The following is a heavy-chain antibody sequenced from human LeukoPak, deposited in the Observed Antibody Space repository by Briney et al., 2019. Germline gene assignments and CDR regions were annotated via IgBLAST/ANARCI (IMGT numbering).Heavy chain of an antibody. D-gene: IGHD2-2*01. J-gene: IGHJ4*02. CDR2: ISGSGGST. V-gene: IGHV3-23*01. Sequence: GGSLRLSCAASGFTFSSYAMSWVRQAPGKGLEWVSAISGSGGSTYYADSVKGRFTISRDNSKNTLYLQMDSLRAEDTAVYYCATIRSYQLLSFDYWGQGTLVTVSS. CDR3: ATIRSYQLLSFDY. CDR1: GFTFSSYA.